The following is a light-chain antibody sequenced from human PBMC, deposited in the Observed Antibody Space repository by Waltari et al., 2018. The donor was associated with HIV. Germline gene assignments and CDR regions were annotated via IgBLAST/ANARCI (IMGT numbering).Light chain of an antibody. Sequence: QSALTQPASVSGSPGQSITISCPGTNAAVGAYPYVSWYQQHPGTAPPLIIYEVTNRPSGNSARCAGSKAGNTAALTISGIQAEDEADYHCSSWTTSTTRVFGGGTKVTVL. CDR1: NAAVGAYPY. CDR2: EVT. V-gene: IGLV2-14*03. CDR3: SSWTTSTTRV. J-gene: IGLJ3*02.